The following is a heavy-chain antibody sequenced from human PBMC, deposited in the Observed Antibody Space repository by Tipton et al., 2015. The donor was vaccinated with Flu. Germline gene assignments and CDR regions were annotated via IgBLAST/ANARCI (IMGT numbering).Heavy chain of an antibody. J-gene: IGHJ4*02. V-gene: IGHV4-61*02. CDR2: IYSSGNT. CDR3: ARGSGSGTYVIFDS. Sequence: TLSLTCTVSGGSISSSSYYWTWVRQPAGKGLECLGRIYSSGNTYYSPSFKSRLTMSIDTSKKQFSLNLSSVTAADTAVYYCARGSGSGTYVIFDSWGQGTLVTVSS. CDR1: GGSISSSSYY. D-gene: IGHD3-10*01.